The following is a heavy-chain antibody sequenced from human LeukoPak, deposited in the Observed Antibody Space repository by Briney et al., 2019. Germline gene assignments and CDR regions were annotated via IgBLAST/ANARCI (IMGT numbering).Heavy chain of an antibody. V-gene: IGHV4-34*01. Sequence: SETLSLTCAVYGGSFSGYYWSWIRQPPGKGLEWIGEINHSGSTNYNPSLKSRVTISVDTSKNQFSLKLSSVTAADTAAYYCVGGSYDSSAGHFDYWGQGTLVTVSS. D-gene: IGHD3-22*01. CDR1: GGSFSGYY. CDR3: VGGSYDSSAGHFDY. J-gene: IGHJ4*02. CDR2: INHSGST.